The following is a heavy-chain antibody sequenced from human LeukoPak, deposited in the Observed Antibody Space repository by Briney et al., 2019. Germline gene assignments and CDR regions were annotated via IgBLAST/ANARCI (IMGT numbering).Heavy chain of an antibody. CDR2: INPNSGGT. D-gene: IGHD2-2*01. J-gene: IGHJ4*02. CDR3: ARGGYCSSTSCYLQCY. CDR1: GYTFTGYY. Sequence: ASVKVSCKASGYTFTGYYMHWVRQAPGQGLEWMGRINPNSGGTNYAQKFQGRVTMTRDTSISTAYMELSRLRSDDTAVYYCARGGYCSSTSCYLQCYWGQGTLVTVSS. V-gene: IGHV1-2*06.